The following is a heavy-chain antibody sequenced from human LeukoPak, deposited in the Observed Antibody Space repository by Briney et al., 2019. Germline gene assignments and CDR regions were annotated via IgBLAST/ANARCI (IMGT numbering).Heavy chain of an antibody. V-gene: IGHV3-74*01. Sequence: GGSLRLSCAASGFTFSSYWMHWVRQAPWKGLVWVSRINSDGSSTSYADSVKGRFTISRDNAKNTLYLQMNSLRDEDTAVYYCARDAAFSAFNMWGQGTMVTVSS. J-gene: IGHJ3*02. CDR3: ARDAAFSAFNM. CDR2: INSDGSST. D-gene: IGHD2-15*01. CDR1: GFTFSSYW.